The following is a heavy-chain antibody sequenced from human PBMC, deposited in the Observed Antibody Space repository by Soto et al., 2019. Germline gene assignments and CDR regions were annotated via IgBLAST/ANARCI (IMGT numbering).Heavy chain of an antibody. CDR1: GGSISSSSYY. CDR2: IYYSGST. Sequence: SETLSLTCTVSGGSISSSSYYWGWIRQPPGKGLEWIGSIYYSGSTYYNPSLKSRVTISVDTSKNQFSLKLSSVTAADTAVYYCARQQTDPYHSSGYYYGMDVWGQGTTVTVSS. D-gene: IGHD3-22*01. J-gene: IGHJ6*02. CDR3: ARQQTDPYHSSGYYYGMDV. V-gene: IGHV4-39*01.